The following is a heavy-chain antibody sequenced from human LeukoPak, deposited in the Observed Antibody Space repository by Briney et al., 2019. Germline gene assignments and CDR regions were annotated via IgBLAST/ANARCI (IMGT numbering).Heavy chain of an antibody. V-gene: IGHV4-34*01. CDR2: INHSGST. CDR1: GGSFSGYY. D-gene: IGHD3-22*01. Sequence: SETLSLTCAVYGGSFSGYYGSWIRQPPGKGLEWIGEINHSGSTNYNPSLKSRVTISVDPSKNQFSLQLSSVTAADTAVYYCARLYYYDSSGYYLLDYYYGMDVWGQGTTVTVSS. J-gene: IGHJ6*02. CDR3: ARLYYYDSSGYYLLDYYYGMDV.